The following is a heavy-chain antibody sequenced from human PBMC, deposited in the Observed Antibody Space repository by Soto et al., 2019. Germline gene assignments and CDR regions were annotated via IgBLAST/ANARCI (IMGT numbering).Heavy chain of an antibody. CDR2: ISYDGSNK. V-gene: IGHV3-30*18. Sequence: GGSLRLSCAASGFTFSSYGMHWVRQAPGKGLEWVAVISYDGSNKYYADSVKGRFTISRDNSKNTLYLQMNSLRAEDTAVYYCAKWLDPWYYYGMDVWGQGTTVTVSS. CDR1: GFTFSSYG. D-gene: IGHD3-10*01. J-gene: IGHJ6*02. CDR3: AKWLDPWYYYGMDV.